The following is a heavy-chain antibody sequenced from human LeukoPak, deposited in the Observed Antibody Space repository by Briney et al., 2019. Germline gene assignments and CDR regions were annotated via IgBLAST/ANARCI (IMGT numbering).Heavy chain of an antibody. CDR2: IKHDGSDH. D-gene: IGHD3-9*01. V-gene: IGHV3-7*01. CDR1: GLPHGLHW. CDR3: VRHPGSYNVLTGYSYYFDY. J-gene: IGHJ4*02. Sequence: GGTLRLFCVGSGLPHGLHWMRGVRQAPGKGLEWGANIKHDGSDHYYADSVADRFTISRDNAKNSLYLEMSSLRAEDAAVYFCVRHPGSYNVLTGYSYYFDYWGQGTLVTVSS.